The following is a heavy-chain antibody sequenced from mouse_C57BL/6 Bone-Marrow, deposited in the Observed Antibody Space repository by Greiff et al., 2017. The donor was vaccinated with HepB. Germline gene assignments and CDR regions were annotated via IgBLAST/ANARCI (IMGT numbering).Heavy chain of an antibody. D-gene: IGHD2-3*01. CDR2: ISNFAYSI. CDR1: GFTFSDYG. Sequence: EVKLVESGGGLVQPGGSLKLSCAASGFTFSDYGMAWVRQAPEKGLEWVAFISNFAYSIYYADTVTGRFTISRENAKNTLYLEMSSLRSEDTAMYYCARRWYDGYPFAYWGQGTLVTVSA. J-gene: IGHJ3*01. V-gene: IGHV5-15*01. CDR3: ARRWYDGYPFAY.